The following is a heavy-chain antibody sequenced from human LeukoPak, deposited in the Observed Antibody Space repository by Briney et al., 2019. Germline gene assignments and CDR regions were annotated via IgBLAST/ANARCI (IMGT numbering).Heavy chain of an antibody. Sequence: PGGSLRLSCAASGFTFSSYGMHWVRQAPGKGLEWVAVIWYDGSNKYYADSVKGRFTISRDNSKNTLYLQMNSLRAKDTAVYYCAKDQLGYCTNGVCSGFDYWGQGTLVTVPS. V-gene: IGHV3-33*06. J-gene: IGHJ4*02. CDR3: AKDQLGYCTNGVCSGFDY. D-gene: IGHD2-8*01. CDR1: GFTFSSYG. CDR2: IWYDGSNK.